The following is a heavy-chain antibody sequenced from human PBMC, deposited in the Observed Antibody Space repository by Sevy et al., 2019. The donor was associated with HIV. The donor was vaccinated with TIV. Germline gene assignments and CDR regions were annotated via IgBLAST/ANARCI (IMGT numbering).Heavy chain of an antibody. J-gene: IGHJ4*02. CDR3: ARLYPCGGACYYFDS. CDR2: NIPTSGTA. Sequence: ASVKVSCKASGGNFRNYVISWVRQAPGQGLEWMGGNIPTSGTANYAQKFQGRVTIIADESTSTAYMELSSLRSEDTAVYYCARLYPCGGACYYFDSWGQGTLVTVSS. V-gene: IGHV1-69*13. CDR1: GGNFRNYV. D-gene: IGHD2-21*02.